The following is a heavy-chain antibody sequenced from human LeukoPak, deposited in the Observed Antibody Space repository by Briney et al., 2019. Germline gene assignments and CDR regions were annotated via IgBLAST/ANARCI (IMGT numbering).Heavy chain of an antibody. Sequence: PGGSLRLSCAASGFTFSSYAMSWVRQAPGKGLEWVSSISGSGGGTYYADSVKGRFTISRDNSKNTLYLQMNSLRAEDTAVYYFARRGGYRRSSHWFDPWNQVTLV. D-gene: IGHD6-25*01. V-gene: IGHV3-23*01. CDR1: GFTFSSYA. CDR3: ARRGGYRRSSHWFDP. J-gene: IGHJ5*02. CDR2: ISGSGGGT.